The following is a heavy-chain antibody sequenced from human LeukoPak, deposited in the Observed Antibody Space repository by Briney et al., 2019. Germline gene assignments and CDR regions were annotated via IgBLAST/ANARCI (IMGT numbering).Heavy chain of an antibody. V-gene: IGHV1-2*02. D-gene: IGHD2-2*01. CDR3: ARDWCSSTSCYEYWFDP. CDR2: INPKLGVT. Sequence: ASVKVSCKASGYTFTGYYMHWVRQAPGQGLEGMGWINPKLGVTNYSQKFQGRVPMTRDTSLSTAYMELSRLRSDDTAVYYCARDWCSSTSCYEYWFDPWGQGTLVTVSS. J-gene: IGHJ5*02. CDR1: GYTFTGYY.